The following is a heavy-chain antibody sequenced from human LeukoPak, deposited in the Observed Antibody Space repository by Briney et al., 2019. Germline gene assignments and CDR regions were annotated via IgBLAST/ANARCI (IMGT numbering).Heavy chain of an antibody. J-gene: IGHJ4*03. CDR3: TREIGGTTVHY. CDR2: VYSSGRT. D-gene: IGHD1-7*01. CDR1: GGSFSGYY. Sequence: PSETLSLTCAVYGGSFSGYYWGWIRQPPGKGLEWIGSVYSSGRTYYNPSLTSRVTVSADTSKNRFSLKLSSVTAADTAVYYCTREIGGTTVHYWGHGMLVTVSS. V-gene: IGHV4-34*01.